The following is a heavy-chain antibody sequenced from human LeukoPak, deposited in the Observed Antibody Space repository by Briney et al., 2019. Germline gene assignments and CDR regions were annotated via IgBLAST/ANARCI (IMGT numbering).Heavy chain of an antibody. CDR2: INSDGSST. J-gene: IGHJ4*02. CDR1: GFSFSSYW. V-gene: IGHV3-74*01. CDR3: ASSVEYSSGWYKLDGY. Sequence: GGSLRLSCAASGFSFSSYWMHWVRQAPGKGLVWVSRINSDGSSTSYADSVKGRFTISSDNAKNTLYLQMNSLRAEDTAVYYCASSVEYSSGWYKLDGYWGQGTLVSVSS. D-gene: IGHD6-19*01.